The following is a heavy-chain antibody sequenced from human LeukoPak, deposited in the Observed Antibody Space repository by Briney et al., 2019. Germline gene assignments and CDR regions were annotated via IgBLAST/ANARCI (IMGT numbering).Heavy chain of an antibody. Sequence: SETLSLTCTVSGGSISSSSYYWGWIRQPPGKGLEWIGSIFYSGSTYNNPSLKSRVTISVDTSKNQFSLKLSSVTAADTAVYYCARNNLSSIAARDYYYYGMDVWGQGTTVTVSS. V-gene: IGHV4-39*07. CDR1: GGSISSSSYY. D-gene: IGHD6-6*01. J-gene: IGHJ6*02. CDR3: ARNNLSSIAARDYYYYGMDV. CDR2: IFYSGST.